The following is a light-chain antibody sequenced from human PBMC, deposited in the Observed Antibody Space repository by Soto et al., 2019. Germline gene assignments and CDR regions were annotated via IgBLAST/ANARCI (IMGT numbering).Light chain of an antibody. CDR1: QNVLNRANDKNY. CDR3: QQYFNTPLT. V-gene: IGKV4-1*01. Sequence: DIVMTQSPDSLAVSLGERATINCKSSQNVLNRANDKNYIAWYQQKPGQPPKLLIYWASTRESDVPDRFSGSGSATDFTLIISSLQAGDVAVYFCQQYFNTPLTFGGGTKVEIK. CDR2: WAS. J-gene: IGKJ4*01.